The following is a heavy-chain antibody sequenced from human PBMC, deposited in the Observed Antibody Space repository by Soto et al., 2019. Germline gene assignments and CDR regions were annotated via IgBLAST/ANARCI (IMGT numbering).Heavy chain of an antibody. D-gene: IGHD4-17*01. J-gene: IGHJ4*02. V-gene: IGHV3-74*01. CDR1: GFTFSSYW. CDR2: INPDGSRT. CDR3: ARVAVTTYYFDY. Sequence: EVQLVESGGDLVQPGASLRLSCAASGFTFSSYWMHWVRQAPGKGLVWVSRINPDGSRTSYADSVKGRFTISRDNAKNTLYLQMNSLGAEDTAVYYCARVAVTTYYFDYWGQGTLVTVSS.